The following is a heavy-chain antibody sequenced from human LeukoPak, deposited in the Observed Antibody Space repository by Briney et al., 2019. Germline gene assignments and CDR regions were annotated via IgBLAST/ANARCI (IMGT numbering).Heavy chain of an antibody. D-gene: IGHD3-10*01. Sequence: SETLSLTCTVSGVSITTYYWSWIRQPPGKGLEWIGYIYHSGSTNYNPSLKSRVTISVDTSKNEFSLNLTSVTAADTAVYYCATDGMVRGPDAWFDSWGQGTLVTVSS. J-gene: IGHJ5*01. CDR2: IYHSGST. CDR1: GVSITTYY. CDR3: ATDGMVRGPDAWFDS. V-gene: IGHV4-59*13.